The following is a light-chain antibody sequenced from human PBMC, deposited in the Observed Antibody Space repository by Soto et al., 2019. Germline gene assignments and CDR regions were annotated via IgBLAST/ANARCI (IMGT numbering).Light chain of an antibody. CDR1: QSVSSSY. CDR3: QQYCSSPPVT. CDR2: GAS. V-gene: IGKV3-20*01. Sequence: EIVLTQSPGTLSLSPGERATLSCRASQSVSSSYLAWYQQKPGQDPRLLIYGASSRATGIPDRFSGSGSGKDFTLNISILEPEDFAVYYCQQYCSSPPVTFGVGTKVEIK. J-gene: IGKJ4*01.